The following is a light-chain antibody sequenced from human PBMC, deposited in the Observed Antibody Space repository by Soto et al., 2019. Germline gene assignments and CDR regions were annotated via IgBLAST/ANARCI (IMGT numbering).Light chain of an antibody. J-gene: IGLJ3*02. Sequence: NFMLTQPHSVSESPGKTVTISCTGSSGSIASNYVQWYQQRPGSVPTTVIYEDNQRPSGVPDRFSGSIDSSSNSASLTISGLKTEDEADYYCQSYDSSIWVFGGGTKLTVL. CDR3: QSYDSSIWV. CDR2: EDN. V-gene: IGLV6-57*02. CDR1: SGSIASNY.